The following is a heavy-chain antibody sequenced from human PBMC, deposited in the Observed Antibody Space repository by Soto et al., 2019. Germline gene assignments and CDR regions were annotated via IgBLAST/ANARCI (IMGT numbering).Heavy chain of an antibody. D-gene: IGHD1-1*01. CDR3: VRGTPTPGLAY. V-gene: IGHV3-7*03. CDR2: INRRGSEA. CDR1: AFVLRYYP. Sequence: GGSLRLSCVASAFVLRYYPVNWFLQAPGKGLEWVANINRRGSEANYAASVRGRFTISRDNARNLLYLQMNSLRADDTAVYFCVRGTPTPGLAYWGQGTLVTVSS. J-gene: IGHJ1*01.